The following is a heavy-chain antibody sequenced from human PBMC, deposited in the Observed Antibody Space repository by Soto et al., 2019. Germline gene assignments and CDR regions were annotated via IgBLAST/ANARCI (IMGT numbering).Heavy chain of an antibody. V-gene: IGHV4-39*01. CDR1: CFSITSIGYY. D-gene: IGHD1-7*01. CDR3: ARHGLTVTAYAFDI. Sequence: SDTLSLTCTFSCFSITSIGYYWGWIRQPPGKGLEWVGSVYYSGSTYFNPSLKSRVTISIDTSKNQFSLKLSSVTAADTAVYYCARHGLTVTAYAFDIWGQGTMVT. J-gene: IGHJ3*02. CDR2: VYYSGST.